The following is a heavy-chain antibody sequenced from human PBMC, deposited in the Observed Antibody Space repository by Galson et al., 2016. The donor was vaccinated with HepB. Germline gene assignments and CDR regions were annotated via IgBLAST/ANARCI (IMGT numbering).Heavy chain of an antibody. CDR3: VVGSGTYFPNTVDV. CDR1: GFTFTTYN. V-gene: IGHV3-21*01. D-gene: IGHD1-26*01. Sequence: SVRLSCAASGFTFTTYNMNWVRQAPGKGLEWVSSIGSSSSHIYYSDSVKGRFTISRDNAKNSLYLQMNSLRAEDTAVYYCVVGSGTYFPNTVDVWGQGTTVTVSS. J-gene: IGHJ6*02. CDR2: IGSSSSHI.